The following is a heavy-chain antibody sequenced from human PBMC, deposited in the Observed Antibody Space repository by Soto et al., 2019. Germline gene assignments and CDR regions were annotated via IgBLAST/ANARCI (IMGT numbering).Heavy chain of an antibody. D-gene: IGHD4-4*01. J-gene: IGHJ6*03. V-gene: IGHV1-69*02. CDR2: IIPILGIA. Sequence: ASVKVSCKASGGTFSSYTISWVRQAPGQGLEWMGRIIPILGIANYAQKFQGRVTITADKSTSTAYMELSSLRSEDTAVYYCARGSRGDYSNNHYYYYYYMDVWGKGTTVTVSS. CDR1: GGTFSSYT. CDR3: ARGSRGDYSNNHYYYYYYMDV.